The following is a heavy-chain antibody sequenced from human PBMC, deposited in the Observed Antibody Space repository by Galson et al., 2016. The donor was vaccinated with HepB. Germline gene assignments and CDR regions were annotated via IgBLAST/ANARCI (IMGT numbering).Heavy chain of an antibody. D-gene: IGHD1-7*01. CDR3: ARETRPKGYFYGMDV. J-gene: IGHJ6*02. CDR2: ISYDSSTK. Sequence: SLRLSCAASGFTFSNYAMHWVRQAPGKGLEWVAVISYDSSTKYYADSVRGRLTISRDNTKDALYLQMNSLTPKDTAVYYCARETRPKGYFYGMDVWGQGTTLTVSS. V-gene: IGHV3-30*03. CDR1: GFTFSNYA.